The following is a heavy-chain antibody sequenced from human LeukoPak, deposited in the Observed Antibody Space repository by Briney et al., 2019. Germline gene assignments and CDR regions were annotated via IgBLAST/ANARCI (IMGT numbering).Heavy chain of an antibody. CDR1: GYTLTELS. D-gene: IGHD6-13*01. V-gene: IGHV1-24*01. J-gene: IGHJ6*03. Sequence: ASVKVSCKVSGYTLTELSMHWVRQAPGKGLEWMGGFDPEDGETIYAQKFQGRVTMTEDTSTDTAYMELSSLRSEDTAVYYCATGPGYSSSWYDYYYMDVWGKGTTVTVSS. CDR3: ATGPGYSSSWYDYYYMDV. CDR2: FDPEDGET.